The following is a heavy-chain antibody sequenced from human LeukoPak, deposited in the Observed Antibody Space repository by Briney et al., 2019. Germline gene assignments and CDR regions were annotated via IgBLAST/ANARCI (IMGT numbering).Heavy chain of an antibody. D-gene: IGHD3-9*01. CDR2: IYYSGST. CDR1: GGSISSSSYY. J-gene: IGHJ4*02. V-gene: IGHV4-39*01. Sequence: SETLSLTCTVSGGSISSSSYYWGWIRQPPGKGLEWIGSIYYSGSTYYNPSLKSRVTISVDTSKNQFSLKLSSVTAADTAVYYCARHRRYDMKPFDYWGQGTLVTVSS. CDR3: ARHRRYDMKPFDY.